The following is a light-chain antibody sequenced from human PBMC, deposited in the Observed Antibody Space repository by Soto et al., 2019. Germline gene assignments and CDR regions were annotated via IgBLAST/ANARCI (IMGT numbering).Light chain of an antibody. CDR2: DAS. CDR1: QSVSSY. J-gene: IGKJ5*01. CDR3: HQRSNWPIT. V-gene: IGKV3-11*01. Sequence: EIVLTQSPATLSLSPGGRATLSCRASQSVSSYLARYQQKPGQAPRLLIYDASNRATGIPARFSGSGSGTDFSLPISSLEPEDFAVYYCHQRSNWPITFGQGPRLEIK.